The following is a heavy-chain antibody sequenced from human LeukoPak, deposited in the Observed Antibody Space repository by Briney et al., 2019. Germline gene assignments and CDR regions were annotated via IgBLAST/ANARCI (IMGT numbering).Heavy chain of an antibody. V-gene: IGHV3-23*01. CDR3: ATYRQVLLAFES. CDR1: GFTFSTFA. J-gene: IGHJ4*02. CDR2: IFPLGDEI. Sequence: GGSLRLSCASSGFTFSTFAMIWVRQPPGEGLERDSSIFPLGDEIHYADSLKGRFTISRDNSKSTLSLQMTSPRAEDTAIYYCATYRQVLLAFESWGQGTLVTGSS. D-gene: IGHD2-8*02.